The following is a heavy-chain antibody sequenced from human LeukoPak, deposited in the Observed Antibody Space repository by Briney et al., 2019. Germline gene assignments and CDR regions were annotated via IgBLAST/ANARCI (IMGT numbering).Heavy chain of an antibody. CDR1: GFTFYDYA. CDR3: STDSGIAVAGVFDF. D-gene: IGHD6-19*01. J-gene: IGHJ4*02. CDR2: IRSKSDGGTI. V-gene: IGHV3-15*01. Sequence: GGSLRLSCAASGFTFYDYAMHWVRQAPGKGREWLGRIRSKSDGGTIDYAAPVKGRFTISRDDSKNTVYLQMNSLKTEDTAVYYCSTDSGIAVAGVFDFWGQGTLVTVSS.